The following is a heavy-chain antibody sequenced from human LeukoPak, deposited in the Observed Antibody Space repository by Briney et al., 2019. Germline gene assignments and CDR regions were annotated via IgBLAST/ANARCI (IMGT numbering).Heavy chain of an antibody. CDR3: ASILTTVTPVPVAFDI. V-gene: IGHV5-51*01. CDR1: GYSFTSYW. CDR2: IYPGDSDT. D-gene: IGHD4-17*01. Sequence: GESLKISCKGSGYSFTSYWIGWVRPMPGKGLEWMGIIYPGDSDTRYSPSFQGQVTISADKSISTAYLQWSSLKASDTAMYYCASILTTVTPVPVAFDIWGQGTMVTVSS. J-gene: IGHJ3*02.